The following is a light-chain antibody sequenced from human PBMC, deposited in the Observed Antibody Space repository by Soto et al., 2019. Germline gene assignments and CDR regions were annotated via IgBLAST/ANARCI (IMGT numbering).Light chain of an antibody. CDR2: DAS. J-gene: IGKJ4*01. CDR1: QSVNNK. V-gene: IGKV3-15*01. CDR3: QQYENWPLT. Sequence: EIVMTQSPATLSVSPGERATLSCSASQSVNNKLAWYQQKPGQAPRLLIFDASTGATGIPARFSGSGSGTEFTLTISSLQSEDFAVYHCQQYENWPLTFGGGTKVDI.